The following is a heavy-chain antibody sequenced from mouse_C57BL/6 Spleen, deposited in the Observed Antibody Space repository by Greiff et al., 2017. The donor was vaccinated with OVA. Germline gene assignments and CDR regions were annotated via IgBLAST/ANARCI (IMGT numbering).Heavy chain of an antibody. CDR1: GFTFSSYA. CDR3: AREGGLRYFDY. V-gene: IGHV5-4*01. J-gene: IGHJ2*01. CDR2: ISDGGSYT. D-gene: IGHD2-4*01. Sequence: LVESGGGLVKPGGSLKLSCAASGFTFSSYAMSWVRQTPEKRLEWVATISDGGSYTYYPDNVKGRFTISRDNAKNNLYLQMSHLKSEDTAMYYCAREGGLRYFDYWGQGTTLTVSS.